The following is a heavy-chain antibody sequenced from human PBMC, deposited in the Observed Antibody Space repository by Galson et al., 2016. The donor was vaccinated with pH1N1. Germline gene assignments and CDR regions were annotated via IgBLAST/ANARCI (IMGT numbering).Heavy chain of an antibody. Sequence: SLRLSCAASGFTFNTYWMSWVRQAPGKGLEWVANIKQDGSDRYYVDSVKGRFTISRDNAKNSLYLQMNSLRAEDTAVYYCTRDLGGEDYYNGMDVWGQGTTVTVSS. J-gene: IGHJ6*02. V-gene: IGHV3-7*01. CDR1: GFTFNTYW. CDR3: TRDLGGEDYYNGMDV. CDR2: IKQDGSDR. D-gene: IGHD3-10*01.